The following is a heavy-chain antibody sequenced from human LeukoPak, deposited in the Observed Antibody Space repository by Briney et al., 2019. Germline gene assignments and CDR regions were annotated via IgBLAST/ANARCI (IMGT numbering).Heavy chain of an antibody. CDR2: INHGGTT. D-gene: IGHD3-22*01. Sequence: SETLSLTCAVYGGSFSGYYWSWIRQPPGKGLEWIGEINHGGTTNYNPSLKSRVTMSVDTSKNQFSLRLNSVTAADTAVYYCARSRYYGSSGGDAFDIWGQGTLVIVSS. J-gene: IGHJ3*02. V-gene: IGHV4-34*01. CDR1: GGSFSGYY. CDR3: ARSRYYGSSGGDAFDI.